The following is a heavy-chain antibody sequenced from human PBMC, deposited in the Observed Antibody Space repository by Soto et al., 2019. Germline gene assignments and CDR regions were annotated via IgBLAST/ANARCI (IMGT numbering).Heavy chain of an antibody. CDR2: INHSGST. CDR1: GGSFSGYY. CDR3: ARDKITGLFDY. V-gene: IGHV4-34*01. D-gene: IGHD2-8*02. J-gene: IGHJ4*02. Sequence: QVQLQQWGAGLLKPSETLSLTCAVYGGSFSGYYWTWIRQPPGTGLEWIGEINHSGSTNYNPSLKTQVTISVDTSKNQFSLKPTSVTAAATAVYYCARDKITGLFDYWGQGTLVTVSS.